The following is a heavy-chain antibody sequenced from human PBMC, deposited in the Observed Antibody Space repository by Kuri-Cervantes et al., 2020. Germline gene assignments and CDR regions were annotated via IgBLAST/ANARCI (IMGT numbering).Heavy chain of an antibody. CDR3: ERLTSPVVVRGDTLDY. D-gene: IGHD3-10*01. V-gene: IGHV2-5*01. CDR1: RFSLSASGVG. CDR2: LYWHDDK. Sequence: SGPTLVKPTHPLTLTCSFSRFSLSASGVGVAWIRQHPGKDLEWLALLYWHDDKRYSTSLKSRLTITKDTPKNQVLLTVTNVDPVDTAEYYCERLTSPVVVRGDTLDYWGQGTLVTVSS. J-gene: IGHJ4*02.